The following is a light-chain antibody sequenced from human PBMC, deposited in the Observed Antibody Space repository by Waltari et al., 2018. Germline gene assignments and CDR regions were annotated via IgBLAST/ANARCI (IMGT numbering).Light chain of an antibody. Sequence: QSALTQPASVSGSPGQSSTISCTGTSSDIGGYNYVSWYQQPPGKAPKLMIYDISTLPAWVSVRFSGSKSGNTASLTSFGLSAEDEADYYCSSYITISTLELFGGGTSLTVL. V-gene: IGLV2-14*03. CDR2: DIS. J-gene: IGLJ2*01. CDR1: SSDIGGYNY. CDR3: SSYITISTLEL.